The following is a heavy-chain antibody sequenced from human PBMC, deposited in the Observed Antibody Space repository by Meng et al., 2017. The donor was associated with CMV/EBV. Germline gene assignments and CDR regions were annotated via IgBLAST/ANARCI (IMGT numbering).Heavy chain of an antibody. D-gene: IGHD6-13*01. Sequence: CTSDWISWVRQMPGKGLEWMGRIDPSDSYTNYSPSFQGHVTISADKSISTAYLQWSSLKASDTAMYYCARQTKGSSWYGRGNWFDPWGQGTLVTVSS. CDR1: CTSDW. J-gene: IGHJ5*02. CDR3: ARQTKGSSWYGRGNWFDP. V-gene: IGHV5-10-1*01. CDR2: IDPSDSYT.